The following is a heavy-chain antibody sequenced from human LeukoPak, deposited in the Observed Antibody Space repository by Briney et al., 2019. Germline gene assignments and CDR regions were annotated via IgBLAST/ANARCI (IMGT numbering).Heavy chain of an antibody. Sequence: PSETLSLTCTVSGGSISSGGYYWSWIRQHPGKGLEWIGDIYYSGSTYYNPSLRSRVTISVDTSKNQFSLKLSSVSAADTAVYYCARANLPSEGSSWYWFDPWGQGTLVTVSS. J-gene: IGHJ5*02. CDR3: ARANLPSEGSSWYWFDP. CDR2: IYYSGST. CDR1: GGSISSGGYY. D-gene: IGHD6-13*01. V-gene: IGHV4-31*03.